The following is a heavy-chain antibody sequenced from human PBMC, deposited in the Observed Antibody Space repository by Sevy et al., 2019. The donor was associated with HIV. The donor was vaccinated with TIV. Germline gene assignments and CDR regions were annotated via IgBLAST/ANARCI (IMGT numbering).Heavy chain of an antibody. V-gene: IGHV3-21*01. CDR2: ISSSSSYI. D-gene: IGHD2-15*01. J-gene: IGHJ6*03. Sequence: GGSLRLSCAASGFTFSSYSMNWVRQAPGKGLEWVSSISSSSSYIYYADSVKGRFTISRDNAKNSLHLQMNSLRAEDTAVYYCAREYCSGGSCSDYYYYYMDVWGKGTTVTVSS. CDR3: AREYCSGGSCSDYYYYYMDV. CDR1: GFTFSSYS.